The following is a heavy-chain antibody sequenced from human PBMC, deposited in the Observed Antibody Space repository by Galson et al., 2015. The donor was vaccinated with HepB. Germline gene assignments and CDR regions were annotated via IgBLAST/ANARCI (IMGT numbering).Heavy chain of an antibody. CDR1: AFNFRTYA. CDR3: AKEFRAGDGSGFFDV. D-gene: IGHD3-22*01. V-gene: IGHV3-23*01. CDR2: ISGSGGHP. Sequence: SLGLSGAEYAFNFRTYALSGARQAQGEGLESVSAISGSGGHPYLPASVKGRLMIHRDYAKNAESLQMNNLRAEDTAVYYCAKEFRAGDGSGFFDVWGRGTLVTVSS. J-gene: IGHJ2*01.